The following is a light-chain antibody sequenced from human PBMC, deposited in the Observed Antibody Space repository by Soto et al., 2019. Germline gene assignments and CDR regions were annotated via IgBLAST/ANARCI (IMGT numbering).Light chain of an antibody. CDR2: GNT. CDR1: SSNIGANYD. J-gene: IGLJ2*01. V-gene: IGLV1-40*01. CDR3: QYYDSSLSSVV. Sequence: QSVLTQPPSVSGAPGQRVTISCTGSSSNIGANYDVHWYHQLPGTAPKLLIYGNTNRPSGVPDRFSGSKSGTSASLAITGRQAEDEADYYCQYYDSSLSSVVFGGGTKLTVL.